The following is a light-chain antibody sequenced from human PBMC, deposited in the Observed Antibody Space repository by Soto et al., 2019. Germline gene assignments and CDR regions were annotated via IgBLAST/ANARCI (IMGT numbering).Light chain of an antibody. CDR2: DVS. V-gene: IGLV2-14*01. CDR3: SSYTSSSTPV. CDR1: SSDVGGYNY. Sequence: QSALTQPASVSGSHGQSITISCTETSSDVGGYNYVSWYQQHPGKAPKLMIYDVSNRPSGVSNRFSGSKSGNTASLTISGLQAEDEADYYCSSYTSSSTPVFGGGTQLTVL. J-gene: IGLJ2*01.